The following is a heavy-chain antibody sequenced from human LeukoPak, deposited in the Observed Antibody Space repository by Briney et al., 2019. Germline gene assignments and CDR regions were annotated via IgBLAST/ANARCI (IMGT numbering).Heavy chain of an antibody. D-gene: IGHD5-24*01. CDR3: AKAFKTGYNVDTLDY. Sequence: GGSLRLSCAASGFTFSNYAMSWVRQAPGKGLEWVSVISASSYSTSYADSVKGRFTISRDNSKNTLYLQMNSLRAENTAVYYCAKAFKTGYNVDTLDYWGQGTLVIVSS. J-gene: IGHJ4*02. CDR2: ISASSYST. V-gene: IGHV3-23*01. CDR1: GFTFSNYA.